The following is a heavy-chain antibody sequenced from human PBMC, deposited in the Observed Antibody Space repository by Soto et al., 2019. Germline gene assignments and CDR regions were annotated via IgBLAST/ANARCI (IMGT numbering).Heavy chain of an antibody. CDR3: ASESGSGYSSGWYETDYYYMDV. CDR2: IYSIGST. J-gene: IGHJ6*03. D-gene: IGHD6-19*01. V-gene: IGHV4-39*07. CDR1: GGSISSSSYY. Sequence: SETLSLTCTVSGGSISSSSYYWGWIRQPPGQGLEWLGTIYSIGSTYYNPSLKSRVAISVDTSKNQLSLKLSSVTAPDTAVYYCASESGSGYSSGWYETDYYYMDVWGKGTTVTVSS.